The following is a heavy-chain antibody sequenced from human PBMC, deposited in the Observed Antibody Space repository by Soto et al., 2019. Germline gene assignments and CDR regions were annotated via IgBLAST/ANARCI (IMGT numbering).Heavy chain of an antibody. CDR1: GGSIGNDDYS. D-gene: IGHD2-15*01. CDR2: IYHSGTT. V-gene: IGHV4-30-2*01. CDR3: ATVIPATRYFDY. Sequence: SETLSLACTVSGGSIGNDDYSWSWVRQPPGKGLEWIGYIYHSGTTYYNPSLTSRVTISVDGSNNQFSLKLTSMTAADTAVYYRATVIPATRYFDYWGQGILVTVSS. J-gene: IGHJ4*02.